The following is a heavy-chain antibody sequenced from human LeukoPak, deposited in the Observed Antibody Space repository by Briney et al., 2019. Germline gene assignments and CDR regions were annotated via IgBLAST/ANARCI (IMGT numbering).Heavy chain of an antibody. CDR3: ARDGFDFPLSY. V-gene: IGHV3-66*01. J-gene: IGHJ4*02. D-gene: IGHD3-9*01. Sequence: GGSLRLSCAASGFTFSDYALGWVRQAPGRGLEWVSAMYSGGNTYYADSVKGRFSISRDSSKNRLYLQMNSLRVDDTAVYYCARDGFDFPLSYWGQGTLVTVSS. CDR2: MYSGGNT. CDR1: GFTFSDYA.